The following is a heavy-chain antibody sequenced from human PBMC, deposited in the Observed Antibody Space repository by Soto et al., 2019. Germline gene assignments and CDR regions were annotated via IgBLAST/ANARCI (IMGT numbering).Heavy chain of an antibody. CDR1: GGSTSSSSYF. V-gene: IGHV4-39*01. CDR3: ARLLSPRIAATGGVDY. D-gene: IGHD6-13*01. J-gene: IGHJ4*02. CDR2: IYYSGAT. Sequence: QLQLQESGPGLVKPSETLSLTCTVSGGSTSSSSYFWGWIRQPPRKGLEWIGHIYYSGATYYNPSLKRRVTISVDTSKNQFSLKLTSVTAADTSVYYCARLLSPRIAATGGVDYWGQGTLVTVSS.